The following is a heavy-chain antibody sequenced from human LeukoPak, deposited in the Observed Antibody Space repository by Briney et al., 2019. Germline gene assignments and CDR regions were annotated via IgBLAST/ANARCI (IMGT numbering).Heavy chain of an antibody. CDR1: GFTFSSYS. D-gene: IGHD3-3*01. J-gene: IGHJ4*02. V-gene: IGHV3-21*01. Sequence: PGGSLRLSCAASGFTFSSYSMNWVRQAPGKGLEWVSSISSSSSYIYYADSVKGRFPISRDNAKNSLYLQMNSLRAEDTAVYYCAREDRSWYYDFWSGPRDFDYWGQGTLVTVSS. CDR2: ISSSSSYI. CDR3: AREDRSWYYDFWSGPRDFDY.